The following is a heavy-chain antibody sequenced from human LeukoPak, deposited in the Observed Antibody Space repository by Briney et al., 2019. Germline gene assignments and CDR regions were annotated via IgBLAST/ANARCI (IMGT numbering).Heavy chain of an antibody. J-gene: IGHJ4*02. CDR3: ARDSGFGELVTYYFDY. CDR1: GFNFSNYG. CDR2: IWYDGNTK. V-gene: IGHV3-33*01. Sequence: PGRSLRLSCAASGFNFSNYGMHWVRKVPRTGMEWVAVIWYDGNTKYYANYVKGRFTVSRDNSKNTLYLQMNILRPEDTAIYYCARDSGFGELVTYYFDYWGQGTLVTVSS. D-gene: IGHD3-10*01.